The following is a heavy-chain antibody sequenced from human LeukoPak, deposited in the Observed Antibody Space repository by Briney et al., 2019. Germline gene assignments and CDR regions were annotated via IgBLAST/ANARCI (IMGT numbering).Heavy chain of an antibody. Sequence: GGSLRLSCAASGFTFSSYWMHWVRQAPGKGLVWVSRINSDGSSTSYADSVKGRFTISRDNAKNTLYLQMNSLRAEDTAVYYCARPRSGYDAFDIWGQGTMVTVSS. D-gene: IGHD3-22*01. CDR2: INSDGSST. V-gene: IGHV3-74*01. CDR3: ARPRSGYDAFDI. CDR1: GFTFSSYW. J-gene: IGHJ3*02.